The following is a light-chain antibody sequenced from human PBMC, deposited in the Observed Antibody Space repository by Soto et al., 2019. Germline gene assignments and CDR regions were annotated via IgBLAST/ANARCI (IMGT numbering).Light chain of an antibody. CDR3: NSFTTTNTYV. J-gene: IGLJ1*01. CDR2: DVS. CDR1: SSDVGGFDH. Sequence: QSVLTQPASVSGSPGQSITISCTGASSDVGGFDHVSWYQQHPGKVPRLLIYDVSSRPSGVSDRFSGSKSGNTASLTISGLQAEDEADYYCNSFTTTNTYVFGTGTEVTVL. V-gene: IGLV2-14*03.